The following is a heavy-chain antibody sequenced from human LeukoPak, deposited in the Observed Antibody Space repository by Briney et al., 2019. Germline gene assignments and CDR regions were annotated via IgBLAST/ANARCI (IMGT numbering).Heavy chain of an antibody. CDR3: ARGPPLDYYDITWFDP. Sequence: GGSLRLSCAASGFTFSRYSMNWVRQAPGKGLEWVSCIRSSSSYIYYTDSVKGRFTISRDNAKNSLYLQMNSLRAEDTAVYYCARGPPLDYYDITWFDPWGQGTLVTVSS. CDR1: GFTFSRYS. CDR2: IRSSSSYI. D-gene: IGHD3-22*01. J-gene: IGHJ5*02. V-gene: IGHV3-21*01.